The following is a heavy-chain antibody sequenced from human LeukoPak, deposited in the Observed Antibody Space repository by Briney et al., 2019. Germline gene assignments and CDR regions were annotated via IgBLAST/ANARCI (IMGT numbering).Heavy chain of an antibody. J-gene: IGHJ4*02. V-gene: IGHV4-59*12. CDR2: VFYSGST. Sequence: KPSETLSLTCTVSGGSISTYYWSWIRQPPGKGLEWVGYVFYSGSTNYNPSLKSRVTISVDTSKNQFSLKLSSVTAADTAVYYCARGRSARSYYYDSSGYYQIPVFDYWGQGTLVTVSS. D-gene: IGHD3-22*01. CDR1: GGSISTYY. CDR3: ARGRSARSYYYDSSGYYQIPVFDY.